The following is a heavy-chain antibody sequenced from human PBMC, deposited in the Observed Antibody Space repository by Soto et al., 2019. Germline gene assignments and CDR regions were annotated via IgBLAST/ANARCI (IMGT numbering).Heavy chain of an antibody. CDR3: AKGEDYYYYGMDV. CDR2: ISYDGSNK. V-gene: IGHV3-30*18. CDR1: GFTFSSYG. Sequence: VGSLRLSCAASGFTFSSYGMHWVRQAPGKGLEWVAVISYDGSNKYYADSVKGRFTISRDNSKNTLYLQMNSLRAEDTAVYYCAKGEDYYYYGMDVWGQGTTVTVSS. D-gene: IGHD1-26*01. J-gene: IGHJ6*02.